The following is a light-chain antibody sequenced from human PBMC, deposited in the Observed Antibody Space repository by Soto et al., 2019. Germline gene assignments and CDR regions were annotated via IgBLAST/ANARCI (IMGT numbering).Light chain of an antibody. Sequence: DIQMTQSPSSVAASVGDRVTITFRVSQGVSTWLAWYQQKPGKAPNLLIYTASSLQSEVPSRFRSSGAGTDFTLTISSLQPDDFATYYCQQTTTFPLTFGGGTEVEI. CDR1: QGVSTW. CDR2: TAS. CDR3: QQTTTFPLT. J-gene: IGKJ4*01. V-gene: IGKV1D-12*01.